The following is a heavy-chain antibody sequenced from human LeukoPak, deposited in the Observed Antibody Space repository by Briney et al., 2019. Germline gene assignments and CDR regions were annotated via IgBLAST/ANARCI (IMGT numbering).Heavy chain of an antibody. V-gene: IGHV3-30*02. J-gene: IGHJ5*02. D-gene: IGHD2-2*02. Sequence: GGSLRLSCAASGFTFSSYGMHWVRQAPGKGLEWVAFIRYDGSNKYYADSVKGRFTISRDNSKNTLYLQMNSLRAEDTAVYYCATLGYCSSTSCYTQGVYWFDPWGQGTLVTVSS. CDR1: GFTFSSYG. CDR2: IRYDGSNK. CDR3: ATLGYCSSTSCYTQGVYWFDP.